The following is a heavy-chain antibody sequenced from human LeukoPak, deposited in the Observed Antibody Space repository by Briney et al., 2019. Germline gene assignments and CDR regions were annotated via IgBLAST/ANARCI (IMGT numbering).Heavy chain of an antibody. D-gene: IGHD3-9*01. J-gene: IGHJ4*02. CDR2: ISYDGSNK. Sequence: PGGSLRLSCAASGFTFSSYAMHWVRQAPGKGLEWVAVISYDGSNKYYADSVKGRFTTSRDNSKNTLYLQMNSLRAEDTAVYYCARGRFYDILTGYNDYWGQGTLVTVSS. CDR1: GFTFSSYA. V-gene: IGHV3-30*04. CDR3: ARGRFYDILTGYNDY.